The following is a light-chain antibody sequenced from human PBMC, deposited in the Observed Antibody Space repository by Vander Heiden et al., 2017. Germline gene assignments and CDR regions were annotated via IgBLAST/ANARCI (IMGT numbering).Light chain of an antibody. CDR1: QSISSY. J-gene: IGKJ4*01. V-gene: IGKV1-39*01. CDR3: QQDDSTPIT. CDR2: AAS. Sequence: IQPTQSPSSLSAPVADRVTPACRASQSISSYLDWYQQKAGKAPKLLIYAASSLPIGVPSRFSGSGSGTDFTLTISRLQPEDFATYYCQQDDSTPITFGGGTQVEIK.